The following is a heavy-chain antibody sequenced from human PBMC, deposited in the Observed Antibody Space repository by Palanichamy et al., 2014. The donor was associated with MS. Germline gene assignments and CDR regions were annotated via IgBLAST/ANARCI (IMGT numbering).Heavy chain of an antibody. CDR1: GGSVQWLL. J-gene: IGHJ4*02. V-gene: IGHV4-34*01. Sequence: QVQLQHGAAGLLKPSETLSLTCAVYGGSVQWLLLELDPPAPRKGLEWIGEINHSGSTNYNPSLKSRVTISVDTSKNQFSLKLSSVTAADTAVYYCARRRQFSQHIVVVTAIRTFDYWGQGTLVTVSS. CDR2: INHSGST. D-gene: IGHD2-21*02. CDR3: ARRRQFSQHIVVVTAIRTFDY.